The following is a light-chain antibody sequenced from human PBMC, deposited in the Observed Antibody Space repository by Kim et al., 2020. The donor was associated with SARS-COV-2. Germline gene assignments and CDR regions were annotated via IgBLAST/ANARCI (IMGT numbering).Light chain of an antibody. CDR2: KVS. CDR1: QTISSS. J-gene: IGKJ2*01. Sequence: LSASVGDRVNNTWRARQTISSSVAWFQQKPGKAPKLLIYKVSTLQSGVPTRFSGSGSGTEFTLTISSLQPDDFATYYCQQYTIYSTFGQGTKLEI. CDR3: QQYTIYST. V-gene: IGKV1-5*03.